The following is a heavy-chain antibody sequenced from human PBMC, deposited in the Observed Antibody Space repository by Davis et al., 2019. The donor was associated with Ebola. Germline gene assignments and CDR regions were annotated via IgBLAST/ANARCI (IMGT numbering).Heavy chain of an antibody. CDR3: ARGGTDIHAGTIFGVVANWFDP. V-gene: IGHV4-61*08. CDR1: GGSISSGGYY. Sequence: MPSETLSLTCTVSGGSISSGGYYWSWIRQHPGKGLEWIGYIYYSGTTNSNPSLKSRVTISVDTSKNQFSLKLSSVTAADTAVYYCARGGTDIHAGTIFGVVANWFDPWGQGTLVTVSS. CDR2: IYYSGTT. D-gene: IGHD3-3*01. J-gene: IGHJ5*02.